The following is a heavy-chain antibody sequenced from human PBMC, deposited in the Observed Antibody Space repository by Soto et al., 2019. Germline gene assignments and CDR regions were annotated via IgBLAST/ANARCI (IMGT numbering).Heavy chain of an antibody. J-gene: IGHJ6*02. V-gene: IGHV3-13*01. Sequence: GGSLRLSCAASGFTFSSYDMHWVRQATGKGLEWVSAIGTAGDTYYPGSVKGRFTISRENAKNSLYLQMNSLRAEDTAVYYCARELSSSYYYGMDVWGQGTTVTVSS. CDR3: ARELSSSYYYGMDV. D-gene: IGHD3-10*01. CDR1: GFTFSSYD. CDR2: IGTAGDT.